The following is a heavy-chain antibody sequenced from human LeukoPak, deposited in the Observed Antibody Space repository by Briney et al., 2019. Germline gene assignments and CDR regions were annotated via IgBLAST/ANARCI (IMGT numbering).Heavy chain of an antibody. V-gene: IGHV4-4*07. CDR1: GGSISSYY. D-gene: IGHD4-17*01. CDR3: ARVDYGSAFDI. J-gene: IGHJ3*02. CDR2: IYTSGST. Sequence: SETLSLTCTVSGGSISSYYWNWIRQPAGKGLEWIGRIYTSGSTNYNPSLKSRVTMSVDTSKNQFSLQLNSVTPEDTAVYYCARVDYGSAFDIWGQGTMVTVSS.